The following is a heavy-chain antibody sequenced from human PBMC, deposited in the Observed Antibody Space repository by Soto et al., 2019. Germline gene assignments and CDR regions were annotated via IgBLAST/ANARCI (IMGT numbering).Heavy chain of an antibody. D-gene: IGHD3-9*01. CDR2: IIPIFGTA. CDR1: GGTFSSYA. V-gene: IGHV1-69*13. J-gene: IGHJ5*02. CDR3: ARVPGYFDWLSYAVVASWFDP. Sequence: SVKVSCKSSGGTFSSYAISWVRQAPGQGLEWMGGIIPIFGTANYAQKFQGRVTITADESTSTAYMELSSLRSEDTAVYYCARVPGYFDWLSYAVVASWFDPWGQGTLVTVSS.